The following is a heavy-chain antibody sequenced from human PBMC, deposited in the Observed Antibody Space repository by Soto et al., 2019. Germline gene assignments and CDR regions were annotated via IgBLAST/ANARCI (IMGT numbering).Heavy chain of an antibody. Sequence: ESLKLSWQCCGDTFSNFWIAWVRQLPGKGLEWMGIIYPGDYETRYSPSFHGKVTISADRSIGTAYLKWSSLEASDSAFYFCARSPRSSPYFDYWGQGALVTVSS. J-gene: IGHJ4*02. CDR3: ARSPRSSPYFDY. CDR1: GDTFSNFW. CDR2: IYPGDYET. V-gene: IGHV5-51*01. D-gene: IGHD6-13*01.